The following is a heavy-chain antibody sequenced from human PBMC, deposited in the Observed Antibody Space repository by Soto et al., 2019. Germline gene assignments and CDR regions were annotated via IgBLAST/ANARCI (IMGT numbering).Heavy chain of an antibody. D-gene: IGHD2-15*01. CDR2: ISYDGSEK. Sequence: QVQLVESGGGVVQPGRSLRLSCAASGFTFSSYGIHWVRQAPGKGLEWVAVISYDGSEKYYADPVKGRFTISRDNSKNTLFLQMSSLRPDDTAVYYCARDLRGCSGGTCYSTYHYGMDVWGQGTTVTVSS. J-gene: IGHJ6*02. CDR3: ARDLRGCSGGTCYSTYHYGMDV. V-gene: IGHV3-30-3*01. CDR1: GFTFSSYG.